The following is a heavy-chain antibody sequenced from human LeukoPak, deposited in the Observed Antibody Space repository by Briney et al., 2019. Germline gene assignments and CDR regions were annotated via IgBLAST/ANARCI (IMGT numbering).Heavy chain of an antibody. CDR1: GFTFSSYS. V-gene: IGHV3-21*01. D-gene: IGHD3-16*02. CDR2: ISSSSSYI. CDR3: ARGIMITFGGVIGSDY. J-gene: IGHJ4*02. Sequence: PGGSLRLSCAASGFTFSSYSMNWVRQAPGKGLEWVSSISSSSSYIYYADSVKGRFTISRDNAKSSLYLQMNSLGAEDTAVYYCARGIMITFGGVIGSDYWGQGTLVTVSS.